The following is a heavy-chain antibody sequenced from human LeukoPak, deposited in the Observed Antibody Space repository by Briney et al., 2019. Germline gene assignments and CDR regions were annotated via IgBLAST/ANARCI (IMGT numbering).Heavy chain of an antibody. CDR2: MNPNSGNT. CDR3: ARGPPEHPQGY. CDR1: GYTFTTYD. Sequence: ASVKVSCKASGYTFTTYDINWVRQATGQGLEWMGWMNPNSGNTDYAQKFQGRVTMTRNTSITTAFMKLNNLRSEDTAVYYCARGPPEHPQGYWGQGTLVTVSS. J-gene: IGHJ4*02. D-gene: IGHD1-14*01. V-gene: IGHV1-8*01.